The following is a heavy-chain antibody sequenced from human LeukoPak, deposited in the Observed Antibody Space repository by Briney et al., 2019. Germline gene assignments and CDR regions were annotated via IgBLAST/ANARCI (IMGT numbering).Heavy chain of an antibody. CDR1: GGSISSSSYY. CDR3: ARRNGNYGSFDY. Sequence: SETLSLTCTVSGGSISSSSYYWGWIRQPPGKGLEWIGSIYYSGSTYYNPSLKSRVTISVDTSKNQFSLKLSSVTAADTAVYHCARRNGNYGSFDYWGQGTLVTVSS. D-gene: IGHD3-10*01. J-gene: IGHJ4*02. V-gene: IGHV4-39*01. CDR2: IYYSGST.